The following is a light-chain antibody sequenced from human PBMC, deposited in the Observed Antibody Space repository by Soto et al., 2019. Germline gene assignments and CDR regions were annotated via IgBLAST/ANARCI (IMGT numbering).Light chain of an antibody. CDR3: CSYKSISTYV. CDR2: EGI. V-gene: IGLV2-23*01. Sequence: QSVLTQPASVSGSPGQSITISCTGTGSDIAGYNRVSWYQQHPGKAPKLMISEGIKRPSGVSNRFSGSKSGNTASLTISGLKAEDESDYYCCSYKSISTYVFGTGTKVTVL. J-gene: IGLJ1*01. CDR1: GSDIAGYNR.